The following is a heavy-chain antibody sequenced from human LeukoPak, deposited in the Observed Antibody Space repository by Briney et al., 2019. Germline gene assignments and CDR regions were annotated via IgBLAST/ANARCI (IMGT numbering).Heavy chain of an antibody. CDR3: ARGDYGSGSYYTTNWFDP. CDR2: INSDGSST. Sequence: GGSLRLSCAASGFTFSSYWMHWVRQAPGKGLVWVSRINSDGSSTSYADSVKGRFTISRDNAKNTLYLQMNSLRAEDTAVYYCARGDYGSGSYYTTNWFDPWGQGTLVTVSS. J-gene: IGHJ5*02. CDR1: GFTFSSYW. V-gene: IGHV3-74*01. D-gene: IGHD3-10*01.